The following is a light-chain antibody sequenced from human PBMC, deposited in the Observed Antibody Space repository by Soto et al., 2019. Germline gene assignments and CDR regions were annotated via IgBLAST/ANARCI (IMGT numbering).Light chain of an antibody. Sequence: DIQMTQSPSSLSASVGDRVTITCRASQGISTYVNWFQQKPGEAPKLLVSDASSLETGVSSRFSGRGFGTDFSFTINSLQPEDIATYYCQRFDSLPYTFGQGTKLEI. CDR3: QRFDSLPYT. CDR2: DAS. J-gene: IGKJ2*01. CDR1: QGISTY. V-gene: IGKV1-33*01.